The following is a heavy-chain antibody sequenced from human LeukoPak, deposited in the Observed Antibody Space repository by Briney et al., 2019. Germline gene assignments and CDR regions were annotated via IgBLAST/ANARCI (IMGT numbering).Heavy chain of an antibody. J-gene: IGHJ3*02. Sequence: QPGGSLRLSCAASGFTFSSYAMSWVRQAPGKGLEWVSAISGSGGSTYYADSVKGRFTISRDNSKNTLYLQMNSLRAEDTAVYYCARDPAVVVVAGWAFDIWGQGTMVTVSS. CDR2: ISGSGGST. V-gene: IGHV3-23*01. CDR3: ARDPAVVVVAGWAFDI. D-gene: IGHD2-15*01. CDR1: GFTFSSYA.